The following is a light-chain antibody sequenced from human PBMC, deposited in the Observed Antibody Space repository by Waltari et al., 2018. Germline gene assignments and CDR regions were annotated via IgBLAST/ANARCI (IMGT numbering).Light chain of an antibody. CDR1: NSNIGRNI. CDR2: ANN. J-gene: IGLJ2*01. Sequence: QSVLIQPPSASGTPGQSVTISCSGSNSNIGRNIINWYQQFPGTAPKLFIYANNQRASGVPDRFSGSKSGTSASLAISGLQSDDEAHYYCATWDDDLNGPVFGGGTELTVL. V-gene: IGLV1-44*01. CDR3: ATWDDDLNGPV.